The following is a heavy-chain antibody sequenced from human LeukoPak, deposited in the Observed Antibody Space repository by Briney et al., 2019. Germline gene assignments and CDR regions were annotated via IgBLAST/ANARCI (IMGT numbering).Heavy chain of an antibody. Sequence: GGSLRLSCAASGFTFSSYSMNWVRQAPGKGLEWVSYISSSSSTIYYADSVKGRFTISRDNAKNSLYLQMNSLRDEDTAVYYCARRYYYDSSDRSGSDFDYWGQGTLVTASS. CDR2: ISSSSSTI. CDR1: GFTFSSYS. D-gene: IGHD3-22*01. J-gene: IGHJ4*02. CDR3: ARRYYYDSSDRSGSDFDY. V-gene: IGHV3-48*02.